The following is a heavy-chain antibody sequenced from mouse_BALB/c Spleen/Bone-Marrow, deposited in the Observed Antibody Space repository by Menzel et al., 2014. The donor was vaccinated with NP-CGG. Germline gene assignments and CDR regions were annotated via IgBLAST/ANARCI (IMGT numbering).Heavy chain of an antibody. D-gene: IGHD1-1*01. Sequence: EVKLQESGAELVKPGASVKLSCTASGFNIKDTYMHWVKQRPEQGLEWIGRIGPANGNTKYDPKFQGKATITADTSSNTAYLQLSSLTSEDTAVNYCARSYGSSPFDYWGQGTTLTVSS. CDR3: ARSYGSSPFDY. CDR1: GFNIKDTY. CDR2: IGPANGNT. V-gene: IGHV14-3*02. J-gene: IGHJ2*01.